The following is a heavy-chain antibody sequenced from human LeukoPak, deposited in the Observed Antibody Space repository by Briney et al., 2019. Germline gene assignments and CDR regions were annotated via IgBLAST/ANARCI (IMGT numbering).Heavy chain of an antibody. CDR3: ARFERGYSGSEGIDY. CDR1: GGSISSGDYY. Sequence: SETLSLTCTVSGGSISSGDYYWSWLRQPPGTGLEWVGYIYYSGSTYYNPSLKSRVTISVDTSKNQFSLKLSSVAAADTAVYYCARFERGYSGSEGIDYWGQGTLVTVSS. D-gene: IGHD5-12*01. V-gene: IGHV4-30-4*01. CDR2: IYYSGST. J-gene: IGHJ4*02.